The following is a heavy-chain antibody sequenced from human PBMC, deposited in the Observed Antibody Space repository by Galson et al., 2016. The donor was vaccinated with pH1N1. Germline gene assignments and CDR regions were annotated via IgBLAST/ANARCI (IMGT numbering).Heavy chain of an antibody. CDR2: INPNSGGT. V-gene: IGHV1-2*02. J-gene: IGHJ2*01. CDR3: ARAATVAGDWYFDR. CDR1: GYTFTSYH. Sequence: SVKVSCKASGYTFTSYHVHWVRQAPGQGLEWMGSINPNSGGTNYAQSFQGRVTITRDTSISTASMELSMLRSDDTATYYCARAATVAGDWYFDRWGRGTLVPSSS. D-gene: IGHD4-23*01.